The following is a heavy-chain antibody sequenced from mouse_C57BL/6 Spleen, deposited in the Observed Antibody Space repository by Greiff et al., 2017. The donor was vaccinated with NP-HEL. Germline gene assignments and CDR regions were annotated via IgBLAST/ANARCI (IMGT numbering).Heavy chain of an antibody. CDR1: GYTFTSYW. CDR3: ARSIYGSSYGGYLDV. Sequence: VQLQQSGAELVKPGASVKLSCKASGYTFTSYWMHWVKQRPGQGLEWIGMIHPNSGSTNYNEKFKSKATLTVDKSSSTAYMQLSSLTSEDSAVYYCARSIYGSSYGGYLDVWGTGTTVTVSS. J-gene: IGHJ1*03. D-gene: IGHD1-1*01. CDR2: IHPNSGST. V-gene: IGHV1-64*01.